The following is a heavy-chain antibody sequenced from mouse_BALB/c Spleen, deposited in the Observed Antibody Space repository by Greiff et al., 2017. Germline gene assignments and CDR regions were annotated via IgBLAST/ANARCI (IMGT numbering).Heavy chain of an antibody. CDR1: GFTFSSYA. J-gene: IGHJ2*01. D-gene: IGHD3-3*01. CDR2: ISSGGST. Sequence: EVMLVESGGGLVKPGGSLKLSCAASGFTFSSYAMSWVRQTPEKRLEWVASISSGGSTYYPDSVKGRFTISRDNARNILYLQMSSLRSEDTAMYYCARGRDRGDYWGQGTTLTVSS. V-gene: IGHV5-6-5*01. CDR3: ARGRDRGDY.